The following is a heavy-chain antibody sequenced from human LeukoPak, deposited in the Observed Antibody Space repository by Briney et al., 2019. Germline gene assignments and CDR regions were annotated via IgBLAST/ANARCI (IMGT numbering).Heavy chain of an antibody. Sequence: GGSLRLSCAASGFTFSSYGMHWVRQAPGKGLEWVAFIRYDGSNKYYADSVKGRFTISRDNSKNTLYLQMNSLRAEDTRVYYCASVVGVAATHDYWGQGTLVTVSS. CDR1: GFTFSSYG. J-gene: IGHJ4*02. CDR2: IRYDGSNK. V-gene: IGHV3-30*02. D-gene: IGHD2-15*01. CDR3: ASVVGVAATHDY.